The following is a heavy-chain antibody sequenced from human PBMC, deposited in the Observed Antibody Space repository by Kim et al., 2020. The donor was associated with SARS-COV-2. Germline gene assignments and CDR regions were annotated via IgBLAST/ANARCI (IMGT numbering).Heavy chain of an antibody. J-gene: IGHJ4*03. V-gene: IGHV3-30-3*01. CDR3: ARDFWDSGGGYFDY. CDR2: ISYDGSNK. CDR1: GFTFSSYA. D-gene: IGHD6-19*01. Sequence: GGSLRRSCAASGFTFSSYAMHWVRQAPGKGLEWVAVISYDGSNKYYADSVKGRFTISRDNSKNTLYLQMNSLRAEDTAVYYCARDFWDSGGGYFDYWGQGTLCTVS.